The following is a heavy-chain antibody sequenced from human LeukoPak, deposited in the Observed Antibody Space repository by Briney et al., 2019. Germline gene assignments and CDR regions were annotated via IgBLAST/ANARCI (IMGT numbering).Heavy chain of an antibody. CDR2: IGISSGNT. CDR3: AKGIYSSGWSYFDY. V-gene: IGHV3-48*01. CDR1: GFNFIDYS. J-gene: IGHJ4*01. Sequence: PGGSLRLSCAASGFNFIDYSMNWVRQAPGKGLEWISYIGISSGNTKYADSVKGRFSISRDNSKNTLYLQMNSLRAEDTAVYYCAKGIYSSGWSYFDYWGHGTLVTVSS. D-gene: IGHD6-19*01.